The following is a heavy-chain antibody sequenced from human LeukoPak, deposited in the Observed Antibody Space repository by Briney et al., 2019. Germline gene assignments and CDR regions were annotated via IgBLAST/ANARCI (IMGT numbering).Heavy chain of an antibody. CDR2: IRHDGNSE. CDR3: AKDPDYMDV. J-gene: IGHJ6*03. CDR1: GFTFSSYG. Sequence: GGSLRLSCATSGFTFSSYGIHWVRQAPGKGLEWVAFIRHDGNSEYYADSVKGRFIISRDNSKNTLYLQMSSLRAEDTAVYYCAKDPDYMDVWGKGTTVTVCS. V-gene: IGHV3-30*02.